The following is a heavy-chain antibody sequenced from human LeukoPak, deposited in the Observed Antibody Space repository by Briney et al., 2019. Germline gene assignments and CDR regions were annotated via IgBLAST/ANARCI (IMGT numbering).Heavy chain of an antibody. D-gene: IGHD1-26*01. CDR3: ARVIVGAFDY. Sequence: GGSLRLSCAASGFTVSSNYMNWVRQAPGKGLEWVSVIYSGGSTYYADSVRGRFTISRDNSKNTLYLQMNSLRAEDTAVYYCARVIVGAFDYWGQGALVTVSS. CDR1: GFTVSSNY. J-gene: IGHJ4*02. V-gene: IGHV3-53*01. CDR2: IYSGGST.